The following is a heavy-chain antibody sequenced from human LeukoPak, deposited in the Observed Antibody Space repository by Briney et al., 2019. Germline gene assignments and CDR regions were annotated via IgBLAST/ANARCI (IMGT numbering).Heavy chain of an antibody. Sequence: GGSLRLSCAASRFTFSTYHMHWVRQAPGKGLEWVAFIHNDGTNKYYVDSVRGRFTISRDNSKNTLFLQMISLRTEDTAVYYCATLAVVATWGQGILVTVSS. CDR1: RFTFSTYH. J-gene: IGHJ4*02. V-gene: IGHV3-30*02. D-gene: IGHD6-19*01. CDR3: ATLAVVAT. CDR2: IHNDGTNK.